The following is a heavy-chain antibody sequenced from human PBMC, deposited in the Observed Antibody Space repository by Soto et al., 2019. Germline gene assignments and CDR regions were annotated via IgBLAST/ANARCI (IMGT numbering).Heavy chain of an antibody. CDR3: GRDRQAYCGGDCYSLLDY. CDR1: GGTFSSYA. Sequence: SVKVSCKASGGTFSSYAISWVRQAPGQGLEWMGGIISIFGKANYAQKFQGRVTITANESTSTAYMELSSLRSEDTAVYYCGRDRQAYCGGDCYSLLDYWGQGTLVTVSS. V-gene: IGHV1-69*13. J-gene: IGHJ4*02. D-gene: IGHD2-21*02. CDR2: IISIFGKA.